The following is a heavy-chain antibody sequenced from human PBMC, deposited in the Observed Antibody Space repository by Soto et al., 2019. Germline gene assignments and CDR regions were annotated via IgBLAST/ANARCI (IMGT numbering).Heavy chain of an antibody. Sequence: QVQLQESGPGLVKPSGTLSLTCDVSGDSIRSDKWWSWVRQSPGRGLEWIGEIHHRGTTNCNPSLKSRVTISVEKSTNQLSLELTSLTAADTAIYYCARGGDWKFDFWGQGSLVTVSS. CDR2: IHHRGTT. CDR3: ARGGDWKFDF. J-gene: IGHJ4*02. D-gene: IGHD2-21*02. CDR1: GDSIRSDKW. V-gene: IGHV4-4*02.